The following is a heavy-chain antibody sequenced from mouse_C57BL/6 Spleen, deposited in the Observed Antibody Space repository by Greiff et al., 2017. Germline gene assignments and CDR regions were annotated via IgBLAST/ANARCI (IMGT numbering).Heavy chain of an antibody. J-gene: IGHJ2*01. Sequence: EVKLMESGPELVKPGASVKISCKASGYSFTDYNMNWVKQSNGKSLEWIGVINPNYGTTSYNQKFKGKATLTVDQSSSTAYMQLNSLTSEDSAVYYCARSDGNHRYFDYWGQGTTLTVSS. CDR3: ARSDGNHRYFDY. CDR1: GYSFTDYN. V-gene: IGHV1-39*01. D-gene: IGHD2-1*01. CDR2: INPNYGTT.